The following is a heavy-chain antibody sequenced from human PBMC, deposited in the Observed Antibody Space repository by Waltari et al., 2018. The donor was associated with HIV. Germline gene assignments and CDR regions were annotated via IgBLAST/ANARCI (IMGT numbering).Heavy chain of an antibody. J-gene: IGHJ4*02. D-gene: IGHD3-10*01. V-gene: IGHV3-30*03. CDR1: GFLFSNNG. CDR2: VSKDGINK. Sequence: QVQLVESGGGEVRPGTSLTLSCVVSGFLFSNNGMHWVRQAPGQGLELVAAVSKDGINKHYMASVKGRFSISRDNSKATLYLVMSSLRPEDTAVYFCARDSSRVLWFGESLSTWGQGTLVRVSS. CDR3: ARDSSRVLWFGESLST.